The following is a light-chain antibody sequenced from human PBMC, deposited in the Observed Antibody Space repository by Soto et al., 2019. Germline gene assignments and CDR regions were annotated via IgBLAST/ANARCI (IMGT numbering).Light chain of an antibody. CDR1: QSVSSS. CDR2: DAS. V-gene: IGKV3-11*01. J-gene: IGKJ5*01. Sequence: SLSPGERATLSCRASQSVSSSLAWYQHKPGQSPRLLIYDASNRATGIPARFSGSGSGTDFTLTISSLQPEEFATYYCQKADSFPITVGQGTRLEIK. CDR3: QKADSFPIT.